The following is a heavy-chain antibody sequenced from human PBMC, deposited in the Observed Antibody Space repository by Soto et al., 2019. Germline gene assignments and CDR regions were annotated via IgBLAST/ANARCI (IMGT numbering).Heavy chain of an antibody. CDR3: ARDNGGYGSIIES. CDR2: IYYSGGT. V-gene: IGHV4-31*03. Sequence: QVQLQESGPGLVKPSQTLSLTCTVTGGSISSGGYYWSWIRQHPGKGLEWIGYIYYSGGTYHNPSLKSRVTISVDTSKNQFSLKLSSVTAADTAVYYCARDNGGYGSIIESWGKGTLLTVSS. J-gene: IGHJ4*02. D-gene: IGHD6-13*01. CDR1: GGSISSGGYY.